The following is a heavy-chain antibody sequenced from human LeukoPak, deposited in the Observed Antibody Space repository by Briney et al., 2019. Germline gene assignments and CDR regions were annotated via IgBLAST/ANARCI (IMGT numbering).Heavy chain of an antibody. V-gene: IGHV5-51*01. D-gene: IGHD6-13*01. CDR2: IYPGDSDT. CDR1: GYSFTSYW. J-gene: IGHJ4*02. Sequence: GESLKISCKGSGYSFTSYWIGWVRQIPGKGLEWMGIIYPGDSDTRYSPSFQGQVTISADKSISTAYLQWSSLKASDTAMYYCARYPRPGIAAAGTGYFDYWGQGTLVTVSS. CDR3: ARYPRPGIAAAGTGYFDY.